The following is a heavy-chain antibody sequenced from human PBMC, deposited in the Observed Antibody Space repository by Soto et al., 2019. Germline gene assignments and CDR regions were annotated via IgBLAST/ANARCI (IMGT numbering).Heavy chain of an antibody. D-gene: IGHD5-12*01. V-gene: IGHV3-23*01. Sequence: GGSLRLSCAASGFTFSSYAMSWVRQAPGKGLEWVSAISGSGGSTYYADSVKGRFTISRDNSKNTLYLQMNSLRAEDTAVYYCASGEVGTGYVFDYWGQGTLVTVSS. J-gene: IGHJ4*02. CDR1: GFTFSSYA. CDR2: ISGSGGST. CDR3: ASGEVGTGYVFDY.